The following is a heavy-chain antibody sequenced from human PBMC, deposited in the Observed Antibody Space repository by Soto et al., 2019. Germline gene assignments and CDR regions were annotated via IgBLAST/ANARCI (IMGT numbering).Heavy chain of an antibody. V-gene: IGHV3-30*18. CDR3: AKDGERATYYDILTGYGQDAFDI. Sequence: GGSLRLSCAASGFTFSAYGMHWVRQAPGKGLEWVAVISYDGGNSYYADSVKGRFTISRDNSKNTLYLQMNSLRAEDTAVYYCAKDGERATYYDILTGYGQDAFDIWGQGTMVTVSS. CDR2: ISYDGGNS. D-gene: IGHD3-9*01. CDR1: GFTFSAYG. J-gene: IGHJ3*02.